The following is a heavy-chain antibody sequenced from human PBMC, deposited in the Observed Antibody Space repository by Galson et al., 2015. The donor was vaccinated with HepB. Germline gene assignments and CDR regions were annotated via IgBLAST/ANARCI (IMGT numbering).Heavy chain of an antibody. Sequence: TLSLPCTVSGGSISSGGYYWSWIRQHPGKGLEWIGYIYYSGSTYYNPSLKSRVTISVDTSKNQFSLKLSSVTAADTAVYYCARESTAMVTGYYYYYMDVWGKGTTVTVSS. D-gene: IGHD5-18*01. CDR3: ARESTAMVTGYYYYYMDV. CDR1: GGSISSGGYY. V-gene: IGHV4-31*03. CDR2: IYYSGST. J-gene: IGHJ6*03.